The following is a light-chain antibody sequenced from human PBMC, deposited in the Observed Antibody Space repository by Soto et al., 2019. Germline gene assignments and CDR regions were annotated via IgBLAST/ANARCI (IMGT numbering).Light chain of an antibody. J-gene: IGKJ4*01. V-gene: IGKV1-39*01. Sequence: DIQMTQSPSSLSASVGERVTITCRASQTINSYLNWYQQKPGKAPNLLIYAASSLQRGVPSRFSGSGSGTDFTLTISSLQPEDFAPYYCQQSYTIPLTFGGGTTVEI. CDR2: AAS. CDR1: QTINSY. CDR3: QQSYTIPLT.